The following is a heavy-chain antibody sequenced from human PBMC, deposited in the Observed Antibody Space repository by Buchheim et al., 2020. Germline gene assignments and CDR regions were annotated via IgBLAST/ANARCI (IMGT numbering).Heavy chain of an antibody. D-gene: IGHD3-22*01. CDR3: AKDVGLSMIVVDKHFDY. Sequence: EVQLLESGGGLVQPGGSLRLSCAASGFTFSSYAMSWVRQAPGKGLEWVSAISCSGGSTYYADSVKGRFTISRDNSKNTMHLQMNSLRAEDTAVYYCAKDVGLSMIVVDKHFDYWGQGTL. J-gene: IGHJ4*02. CDR2: ISCSGGST. V-gene: IGHV3-23*01. CDR1: GFTFSSYA.